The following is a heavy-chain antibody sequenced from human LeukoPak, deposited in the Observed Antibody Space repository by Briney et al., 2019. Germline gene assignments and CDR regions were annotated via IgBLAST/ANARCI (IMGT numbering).Heavy chain of an antibody. CDR1: GYTFTAYY. CDR2: FDPEDGET. D-gene: IGHD4-23*01. V-gene: IGHV1-24*01. CDR3: ATQVVTPGSFDY. Sequence: ASVRVSCKASGYTFTAYYMHWVRQAPGKGLEWMGGFDPEDGETIYAQKFQGRVTMTEDTSTDTAYMELSSLRSEDTAVYYCATQVVTPGSFDYWGQGTLVTVSS. J-gene: IGHJ4*02.